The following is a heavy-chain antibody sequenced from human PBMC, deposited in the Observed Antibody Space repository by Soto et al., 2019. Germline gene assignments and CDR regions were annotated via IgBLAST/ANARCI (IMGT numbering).Heavy chain of an antibody. D-gene: IGHD6-19*01. Sequence: EVQLLESGGGLGQPGGSLRLSCAASGFTFNNYDMSWVRQAPGTGLEWVSGISSSASKTNYADSVKGRFTISRDNSENMIYLQMNSLRVDDTAVYYCAKGPFKEWALAYFDHWGQGTLVTVSS. CDR3: AKGPFKEWALAYFDH. CDR2: ISSSASKT. J-gene: IGHJ4*02. CDR1: GFTFNNYD. V-gene: IGHV3-23*01.